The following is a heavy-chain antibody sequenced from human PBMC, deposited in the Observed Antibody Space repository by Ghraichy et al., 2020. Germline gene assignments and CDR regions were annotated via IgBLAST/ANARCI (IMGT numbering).Heavy chain of an antibody. CDR1: GFTVSSNY. V-gene: IGHV3-66*01. CDR2: IYSGGST. CDR3: RGYYLIDAFDI. J-gene: IGHJ3*02. Sequence: GGSLRLSCAASGFTVSSNYMSWVRQAPGKGLEWVSVIYSGGSTYYADSVKGRFTISRDNSKNTLYLQMNSLRAEDTAVYYCRGYYLIDAFDIWGQGTMVTVSS. D-gene: IGHD3-22*01.